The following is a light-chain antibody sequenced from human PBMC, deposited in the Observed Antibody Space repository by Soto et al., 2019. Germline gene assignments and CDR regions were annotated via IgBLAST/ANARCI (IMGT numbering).Light chain of an antibody. CDR1: QSVASAY. Sequence: EIVLTQSPGTLSLSPGETATLSCRASQSVASAYLAWYQHRPGQAPRLLIYGASSRATGIADRITGSGSGTYFTLTINRLEPEDFAVYYCQQYADSRWTFGQGTKVE. V-gene: IGKV3-20*01. CDR3: QQYADSRWT. CDR2: GAS. J-gene: IGKJ1*01.